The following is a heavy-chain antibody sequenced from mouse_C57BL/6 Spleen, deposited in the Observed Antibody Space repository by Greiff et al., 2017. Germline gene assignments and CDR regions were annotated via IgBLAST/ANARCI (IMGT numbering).Heavy chain of an antibody. CDR2: IEPSDSYT. D-gene: IGHD2-2*01. CDR1: GSTFPSYW. CDR3: ARGGLPWYFDV. J-gene: IGHJ1*03. V-gene: IGHV1-50*01. Sequence: QVQLKQPGAELVKPGASVKLSCKASGSTFPSYWLQWVKQRPGQGLEWIGEIEPSDSYTNYNQKFKGKATLTVDTSSSTAYMQLSSLTSEDSAVYYCARGGLPWYFDVWGTGTTVTVSS.